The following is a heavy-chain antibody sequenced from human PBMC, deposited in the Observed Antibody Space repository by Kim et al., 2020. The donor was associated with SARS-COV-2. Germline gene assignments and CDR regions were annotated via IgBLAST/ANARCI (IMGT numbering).Heavy chain of an antibody. D-gene: IGHD5-12*01. CDR2: ISGSGGST. CDR3: AKAPRGYWPGYLYY. J-gene: IGHJ4*02. CDR1: GFTFSSYA. V-gene: IGHV3-23*01. Sequence: GGSLRLSCAASGFTFSSYAMSWVRQAPGKGLEWVSAISGSGGSTYYADSVKGRFTISSDNSKNTLYLQMNSLRAEDTAVYYCAKAPRGYWPGYLYYWGQGTLVTVSS.